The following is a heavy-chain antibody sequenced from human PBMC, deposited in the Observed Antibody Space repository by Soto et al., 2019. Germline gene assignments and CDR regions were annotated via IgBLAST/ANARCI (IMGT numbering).Heavy chain of an antibody. D-gene: IGHD3-9*01. Sequence: SETLSLTCTVSGGSVSSGSYYWSWIRQPPGKGLEWIGYMYYSGSTNYNPSLKSRVTISVDTSKNQFSLKLSSVTAADTAVYYCARVKRYYDILTGYWNKWFDPWGQGIMVTVS. J-gene: IGHJ5*02. CDR3: ARVKRYYDILTGYWNKWFDP. CDR1: GGSVSSGSYY. CDR2: MYYSGST. V-gene: IGHV4-61*01.